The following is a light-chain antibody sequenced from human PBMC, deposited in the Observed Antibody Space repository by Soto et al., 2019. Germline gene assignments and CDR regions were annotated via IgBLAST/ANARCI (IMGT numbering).Light chain of an antibody. CDR1: SSDVGGYNY. Sequence: QSALTQPRSVSGSPGQSVTISCTGTSSDVGGYNYVSWYQQHPGKAPKLMIYDVNKRLSGVPDRFSGSKSDNTASLTISGLQAEDEAEYYCCSYAGSYSLYVFGTGTKLTVL. CDR2: DVN. V-gene: IGLV2-11*01. CDR3: CSYAGSYSLYV. J-gene: IGLJ1*01.